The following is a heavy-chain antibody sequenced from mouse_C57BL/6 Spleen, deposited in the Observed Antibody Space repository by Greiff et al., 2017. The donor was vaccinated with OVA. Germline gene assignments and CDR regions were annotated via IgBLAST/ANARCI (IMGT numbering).Heavy chain of an antibody. CDR3: ARDPLGPFDY. CDR2: INYDGSST. Sequence: EVMLVESEGGLVQPGSSMKLSCTASGFTFSDYYMAWVRQVPEKGLEWVANINYDGSSTYYLDSLKSRFIISRDNAKNILYLQMSSLKSEDTATYYCARDPLGPFDYWGQGTTLTVSS. V-gene: IGHV5-16*01. J-gene: IGHJ2*01. CDR1: GFTFSDYY. D-gene: IGHD4-1*01.